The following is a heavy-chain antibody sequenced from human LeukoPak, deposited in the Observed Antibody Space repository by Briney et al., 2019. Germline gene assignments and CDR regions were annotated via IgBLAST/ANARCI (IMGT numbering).Heavy chain of an antibody. CDR3: ARLLRDEDYFDY. J-gene: IGHJ4*02. V-gene: IGHV4-39*07. Sequence: SETLSLTCTVSGGSLSSSSYYWGWIRQPPGKGLEGIGCIYYSGSTYYNPSLKSRVTISVDTSKNQFSLKLSSVTAADTAVYYCARLLRDEDYFDYWGQGTLVTVSS. CDR2: IYYSGST. CDR1: GGSLSSSSYY. D-gene: IGHD5-24*01.